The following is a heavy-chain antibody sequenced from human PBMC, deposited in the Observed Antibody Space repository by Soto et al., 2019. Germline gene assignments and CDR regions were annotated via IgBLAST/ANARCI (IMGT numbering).Heavy chain of an antibody. V-gene: IGHV4-4*07. CDR2: IYTSGST. Sequence: SETLSLTCTVSGGSISSYYWSWIRQPAGKGLEWIGRIYTSGSTNYNPSLKSRVTMSVDTSKNQFSLKLSSVTAADTAVYYCARDGEVAAYYYGSGGPHYYYYGMDVWGQGTTVTVSS. J-gene: IGHJ6*02. CDR3: ARDGEVAAYYYGSGGPHYYYYGMDV. CDR1: GGSISSYY. D-gene: IGHD3-10*01.